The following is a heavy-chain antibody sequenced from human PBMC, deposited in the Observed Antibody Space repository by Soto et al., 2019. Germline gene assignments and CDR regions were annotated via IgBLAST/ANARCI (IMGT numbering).Heavy chain of an antibody. CDR2: ITSSGTTI. CDR1: GFTFSDYY. V-gene: IGHV3-11*01. J-gene: IGHJ6*02. D-gene: IGHD6-13*01. CDR3: ARDRSGSWYGRGYHYYGMDV. Sequence: QVQLVESGGGLVKPGGSLRLSCATSGFTFSDYYMSWIRQAPGQGLEYVSYITSSGTTIYYADSVKGRFTISRNNAKNSLVLQMSCLRVEDTAVYFCARDRSGSWYGRGYHYYGMDVWGQGTTVTVSS.